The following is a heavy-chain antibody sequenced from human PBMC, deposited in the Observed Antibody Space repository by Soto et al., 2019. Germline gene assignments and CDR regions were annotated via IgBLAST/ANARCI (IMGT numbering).Heavy chain of an antibody. Sequence: GGYLRLSCAASGFTFSNYAMSWVRQAPGKGLEWVSVISGSGGSTYYADSVKGRFTISRDNSKNTLYLQMNSLRAEDTAVYYCAKKSDFWSGYPDYWGQGTLVTVSS. CDR3: AKKSDFWSGYPDY. CDR2: ISGSGGST. J-gene: IGHJ4*02. D-gene: IGHD3-3*01. V-gene: IGHV3-23*01. CDR1: GFTFSNYA.